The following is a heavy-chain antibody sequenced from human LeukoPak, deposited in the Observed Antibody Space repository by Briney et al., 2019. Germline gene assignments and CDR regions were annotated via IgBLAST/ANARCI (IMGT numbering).Heavy chain of an antibody. J-gene: IGHJ5*02. V-gene: IGHV4-59*11. CDR3: ARLDESSGYTNLLDR. Sequence: SEALSLTCTVSGGSISSHYWSWIRQPPGKGLEWIGYIYYSGSSKYNPSLKSRVTISVDTSKNQFSLKLSSVTAADTAVYYCARLDESSGYTNLLDRWRQPTLLSDSP. CDR2: IYYSGSS. CDR1: GGSISSHY. D-gene: IGHD3-22*01.